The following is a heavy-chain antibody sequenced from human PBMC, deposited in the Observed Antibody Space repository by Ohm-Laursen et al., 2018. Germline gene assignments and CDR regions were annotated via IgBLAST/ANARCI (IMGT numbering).Heavy chain of an antibody. CDR1: GGSFSSADYY. CDR3: ARHASVTGLDY. CDR2: VSYSENT. D-gene: IGHD6-19*01. V-gene: IGHV4-31*01. Sequence: TLSLTCTVSGGSFSSADYYWSWIRHHPGKGLEWIGYVSYSENTYYNPSLKSQLLISVDRSKNQFSLKLSSVIAADTAMYYCARHASVTGLDYWGQGTLVTVSS. J-gene: IGHJ4*02.